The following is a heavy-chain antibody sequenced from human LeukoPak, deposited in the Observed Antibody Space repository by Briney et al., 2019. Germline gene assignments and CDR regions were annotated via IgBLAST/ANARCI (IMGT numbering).Heavy chain of an antibody. V-gene: IGHV1-8*03. CDR3: ARTTSMTASGYDY. Sequence: ASVRVSCKASGYTFTNYHINWVRQASGQGLEWMTWINPDTGDKGYARKFQDRVTITTDTSISTAYMELSSLSSEDTAVYFCARTTSMTASGYDYWGQGTLVTVSS. J-gene: IGHJ4*02. CDR2: INPDTGDK. D-gene: IGHD2-21*02. CDR1: GYTFTNYH.